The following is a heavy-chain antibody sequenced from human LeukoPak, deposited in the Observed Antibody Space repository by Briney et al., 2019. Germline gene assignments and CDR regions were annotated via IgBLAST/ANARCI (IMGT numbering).Heavy chain of an antibody. CDR1: GFTFSSYG. D-gene: IGHD6-13*01. J-gene: IGHJ4*02. V-gene: IGHV3-30*03. CDR2: ISYDGSNK. Sequence: PGGSLRLSCAASGFTFSSYGMHWVRQAPGKGLEWVAVISYDGSNKYYADSVKGRFTISRDNSKNTLYLQMNSVRAEETAVYYCARIGYSSSCFDYWGQGTPVTVSS. CDR3: ARIGYSSSCFDY.